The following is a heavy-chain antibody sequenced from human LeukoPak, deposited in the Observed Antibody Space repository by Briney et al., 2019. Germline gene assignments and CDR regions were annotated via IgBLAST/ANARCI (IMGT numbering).Heavy chain of an antibody. CDR1: GFSFSSHS. CDR3: ARFAAGGSYYYYMDV. CDR2: ISSSSSTI. D-gene: IGHD6-25*01. Sequence: GGSLRLSCAASGFSFSSHSMNWVRQAPGKGLEWVSYISSSSSTIYYADSVKGRFTISRDNAKNSLYLQMNSLRADDTAVYYCARFAAGGSYYYYMDVWGKGTTVTVSS. V-gene: IGHV3-48*04. J-gene: IGHJ6*03.